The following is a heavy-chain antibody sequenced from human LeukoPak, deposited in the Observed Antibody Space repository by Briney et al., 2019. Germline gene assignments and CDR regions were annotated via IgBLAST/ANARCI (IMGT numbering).Heavy chain of an antibody. CDR1: GYTLTELS. CDR3: ATYLSSSWPRWFDP. V-gene: IGHV1-24*01. D-gene: IGHD6-13*01. CDR2: FDPEDGET. Sequence: ASVKVSCKVSGYTLTELSMRWVRQAPGKGLEWMGGFDPEDGETIYAQKFQGRVTMTEDTSTDTAYMELSSLRSEDTAVYYCATYLSSSWPRWFDPWGQGTLVTVSS. J-gene: IGHJ5*02.